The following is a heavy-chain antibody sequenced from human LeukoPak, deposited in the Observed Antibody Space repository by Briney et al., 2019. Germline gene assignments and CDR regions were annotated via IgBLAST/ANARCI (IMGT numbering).Heavy chain of an antibody. D-gene: IGHD6-13*01. CDR2: ISWNSVSI. CDR3: AKDIGTGGTGWYFDL. Sequence: GGSLGLSCAASGFTFSSYSMNWVRQAPGRGLEWVSGISWNSVSIGYADSVKGRFTISRDNAKNSLYLQMNSLRAEDTALYYCAKDIGTGGTGWYFDLWGRGTLVTVSS. J-gene: IGHJ2*01. CDR1: GFTFSSYS. V-gene: IGHV3-9*01.